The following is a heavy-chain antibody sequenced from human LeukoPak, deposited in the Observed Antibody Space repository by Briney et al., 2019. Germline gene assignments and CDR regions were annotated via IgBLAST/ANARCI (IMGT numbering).Heavy chain of an antibody. V-gene: IGHV3-48*02. J-gene: IGHJ4*02. CDR1: GFSFSTYS. D-gene: IGHD6-19*01. Sequence: GGSLRLSCAASGFSFSTYSMNWVRQAPGKGVEWRSYISSSSSPIYYADSVKGRSTISRDNAKNSLYLDMNSLRDEDTAVYYCATEDSGRFHWGQGTLVTVSS. CDR3: ATEDSGRFH. CDR2: ISSSSSPI.